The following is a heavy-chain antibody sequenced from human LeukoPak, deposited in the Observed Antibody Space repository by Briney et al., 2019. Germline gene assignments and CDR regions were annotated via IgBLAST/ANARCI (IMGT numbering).Heavy chain of an antibody. J-gene: IGHJ4*02. CDR3: ARDLRTYNWNYVLY. CDR2: INPNSGGT. V-gene: IGHV1-2*02. D-gene: IGHD1-7*01. Sequence: GASVKVSCKASGYTFTGYYMHWVRQAPGQGLEWMGWINPNSGGTNYAQKFQGRVTMTRDTSISTAYMELSGLRSDDTAVYYCARDLRTYNWNYVLYWGQGTLVTVSS. CDR1: GYTFTGYY.